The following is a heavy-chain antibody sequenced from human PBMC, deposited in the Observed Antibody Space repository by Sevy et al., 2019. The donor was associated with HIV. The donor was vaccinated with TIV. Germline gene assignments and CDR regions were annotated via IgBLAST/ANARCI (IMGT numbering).Heavy chain of an antibody. CDR1: GYTFTSYD. Sequence: ASVKVSCKASGYTFTSYDINWVRQATGQGLEWMGWMNPNSGNTGYAQKFQGRVTMTRNTSISTAYMELSSLRSEDTAVYYCARVPTTYDFWSGYQYYFDYWGQGTLVTVSS. CDR2: MNPNSGNT. D-gene: IGHD3-3*01. J-gene: IGHJ4*02. V-gene: IGHV1-8*01. CDR3: ARVPTTYDFWSGYQYYFDY.